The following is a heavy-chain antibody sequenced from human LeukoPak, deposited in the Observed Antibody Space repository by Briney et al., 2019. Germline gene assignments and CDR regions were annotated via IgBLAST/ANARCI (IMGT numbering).Heavy chain of an antibody. D-gene: IGHD6-19*01. CDR3: AKGFGRVPDPKRSSGWYFDY. CDR1: GFTFSSYA. V-gene: IGHV3-23*01. Sequence: GGSLRLSCAASGFTFSSYAMSWVRQAPGKGLEWVSAISGSGGSTYYADSVKGRFTISRDNSKNTLYLQMNSLRAEDTAVYCCAKGFGRVPDPKRSSGWYFDYWGQGTLVTVSS. J-gene: IGHJ4*02. CDR2: ISGSGGST.